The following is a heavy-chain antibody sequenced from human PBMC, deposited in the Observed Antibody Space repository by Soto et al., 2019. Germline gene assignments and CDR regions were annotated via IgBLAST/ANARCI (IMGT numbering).Heavy chain of an antibody. CDR2: IGDGSVST. J-gene: IGHJ4*02. Sequence: QMQLVQSGPEVRKPGTSVKVSCKASGLTFSSSAVQWVRQARGQRLEWIGWIGDGSVSTKYAHKFQERVTITRDISTSPAYMALSSLRSEDTAVYYGAAHPNRDAYNYGYWGQGTLVTVS. V-gene: IGHV1-58*01. CDR1: GLTFSSSA. CDR3: AAHPNRDAYNYGY. D-gene: IGHD5-12*01.